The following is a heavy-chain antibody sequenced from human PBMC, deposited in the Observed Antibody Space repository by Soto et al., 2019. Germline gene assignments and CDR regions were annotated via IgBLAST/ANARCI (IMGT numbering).Heavy chain of an antibody. J-gene: IGHJ6*03. Sequence: SGPTLVNPTQTLTLTCTFSGFSLSTSGVGVGWIRQPPGKALEWLALIYWDDDKRYSPSLKSRVTITKDTSKNQVVLTMTKMDPVDTATYDCAHTYDFWSGSESQKRYYYYMDVWGKGTTVTVSS. D-gene: IGHD3-3*01. CDR3: AHTYDFWSGSESQKRYYYYMDV. V-gene: IGHV2-5*02. CDR2: IYWDDDK. CDR1: GFSLSTSGVG.